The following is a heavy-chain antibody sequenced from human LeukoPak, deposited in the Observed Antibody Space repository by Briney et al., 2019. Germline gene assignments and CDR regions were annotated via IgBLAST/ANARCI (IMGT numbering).Heavy chain of an antibody. CDR1: GGSISSSSYY. CDR2: IYYSGST. J-gene: IGHJ6*03. Sequence: SETLSLTCTVSGGSISSSSYYWGWIRQPPGKGLEWIGSIYYSGSTYYNPSLKSRVTISVDTSKNQFSLKLSSVTAADTAVYYCARVGAGSWYSNLYYYYYYMDVWGKGTTVTVSS. D-gene: IGHD6-13*01. V-gene: IGHV4-39*07. CDR3: ARVGAGSWYSNLYYYYYYMDV.